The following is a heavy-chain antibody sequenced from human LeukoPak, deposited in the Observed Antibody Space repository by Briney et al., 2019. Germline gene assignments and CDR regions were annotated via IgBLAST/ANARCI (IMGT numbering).Heavy chain of an antibody. CDR2: INPNSGGT. Sequence: ASVKVSCKASGYTFTGYYMHWVRQAPGQGLEWMGWINPNSGGTNYAQKFQGRVTMTRDTSISTAYMELSRLRSDDTAVYYCARPQTLLRYFDWLSPAAFDYWGQGTLVTVSS. J-gene: IGHJ4*02. CDR1: GYTFTGYY. CDR3: ARPQTLLRYFDWLSPAAFDY. D-gene: IGHD3-9*01. V-gene: IGHV1-2*02.